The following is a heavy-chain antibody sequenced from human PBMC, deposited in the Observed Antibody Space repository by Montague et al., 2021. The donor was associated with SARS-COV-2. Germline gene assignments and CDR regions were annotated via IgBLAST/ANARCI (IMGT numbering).Heavy chain of an antibody. Sequence: SETRSLTCTVTGGPISGSSDYWGWIRQSPGKGLEWIASVDYSGNTYYSPPLKSRLTISVDTSKNQFSLKLSSVTAADTALYYCARREYSYGWGDWGQGTLVTVSS. J-gene: IGHJ4*02. CDR3: ARREYSYGWGD. D-gene: IGHD5-18*01. CDR1: GGPISGSSDY. V-gene: IGHV4-39*01. CDR2: VDYSGNT.